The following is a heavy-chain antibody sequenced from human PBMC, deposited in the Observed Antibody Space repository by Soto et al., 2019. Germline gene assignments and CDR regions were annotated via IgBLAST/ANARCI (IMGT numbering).Heavy chain of an antibody. CDR3: ARNYYDSSDRDYLDY. CDR2: INPITGGT. V-gene: IGHV1-2*02. CDR1: GYTFTSYY. D-gene: IGHD3-22*01. J-gene: IGHJ4*02. Sequence: ASVKVSCKASGYTFTSYYIHWVRLAPGQGLEWMGWINPITGGTNYAPKFQGRVTMTRDTSITTAYMELSRLRFDDTAVYYCARNYYDSSDRDYLDYWGQGTPVTVSS.